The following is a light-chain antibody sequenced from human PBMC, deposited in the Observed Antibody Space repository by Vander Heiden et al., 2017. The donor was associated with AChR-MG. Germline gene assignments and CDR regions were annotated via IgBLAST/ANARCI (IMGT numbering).Light chain of an antibody. CDR1: QSISNS. CDR3: QQYYTIPPT. V-gene: IGKV1-NL1*01. J-gene: IGKJ4*01. CDR2: AAS. Sequence: DIQMCQSPSSLSSSVGDSVTITCRASQSISNSLALDQQKPGTAPEFLLFAASRLPGGVRSRFSGSGSGTDYTLTISGLQPDDFATYNCQQYYTIPPTFGGGTKVEIK.